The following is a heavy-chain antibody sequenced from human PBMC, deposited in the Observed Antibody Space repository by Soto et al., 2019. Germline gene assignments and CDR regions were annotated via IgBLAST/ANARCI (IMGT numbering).Heavy chain of an antibody. J-gene: IGHJ3*02. Sequence: GGSLRLSCAASGFTFSSYAMSWVRQAPGKGLEWVSAISGSGGSTYYADSVKGRFSLSIDSSKNTVYLQMNHLSPEDTAVYYCATWLLREHGYDIWGPGTMVTVSS. CDR3: ATWLLREHGYDI. CDR2: ISGSGGST. D-gene: IGHD5-12*01. V-gene: IGHV3-23*01. CDR1: GFTFSSYA.